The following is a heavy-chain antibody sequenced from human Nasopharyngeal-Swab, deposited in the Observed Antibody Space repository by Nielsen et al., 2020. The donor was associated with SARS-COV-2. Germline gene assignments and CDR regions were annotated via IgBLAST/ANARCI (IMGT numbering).Heavy chain of an antibody. CDR1: GFTFSSYG. CDR2: IWYDGSNK. D-gene: IGHD3-22*01. Sequence: GESLKISCAASGFTFSSYGMHWVRQAPGKGLEWVAVIWYDGSNKYYADSVKGRFTISRDNSKNTLYLQMNSLRAEDTAVYYCAKCAPYRGMIVVNYFDYWGQGTLVTVSS. V-gene: IGHV3-33*06. CDR3: AKCAPYRGMIVVNYFDY. J-gene: IGHJ4*02.